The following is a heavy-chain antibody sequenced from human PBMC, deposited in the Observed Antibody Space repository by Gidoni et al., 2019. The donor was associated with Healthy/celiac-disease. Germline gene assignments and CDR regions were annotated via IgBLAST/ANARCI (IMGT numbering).Heavy chain of an antibody. J-gene: IGHJ4*02. CDR1: GGSFSGYY. CDR3: ARAATYYDYVWGSYRPRPTYFDY. Sequence: QVQLQQWGAGLLKLSETLSLTCAVYGGSFSGYYWSWIRQPPGKGLEWIGEINHSGSTNYNPSLKSRVTISVDTSKNQFSLKLSSVTAADTAVYYCARAATYYDYVWGSYRPRPTYFDYWGQGTLVTVSS. D-gene: IGHD3-16*02. CDR2: INHSGST. V-gene: IGHV4-34*01.